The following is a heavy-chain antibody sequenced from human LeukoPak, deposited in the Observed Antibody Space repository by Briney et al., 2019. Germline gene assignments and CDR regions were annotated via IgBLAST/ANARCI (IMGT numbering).Heavy chain of an antibody. CDR1: GYTFTSYY. D-gene: IGHD1-26*01. CDR2: INPSGGST. Sequence: GASVKVSCKASGYTFTSYYMHWVRQAPGQGLEWMGIINPSGGSTSYAQKFQGRVTMTRDTSTSTVYMELSSLRSEDTAVYYCARVLSVVGATRDAFDIWGQGTMVTVSS. V-gene: IGHV1-46*01. J-gene: IGHJ3*02. CDR3: ARVLSVVGATRDAFDI.